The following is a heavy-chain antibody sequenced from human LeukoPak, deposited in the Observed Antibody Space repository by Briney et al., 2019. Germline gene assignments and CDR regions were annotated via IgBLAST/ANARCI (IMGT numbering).Heavy chain of an antibody. J-gene: IGHJ6*03. CDR2: INHSGST. CDR1: GGSFSGYY. V-gene: IGHV4-34*01. CDR3: ARGDYCDSSGYYYRSYYYYYMDV. Sequence: SETLSLTCAVYGGSFSGYYWSWIRQPPGKGLEWIGEINHSGSTNYNPSLKSRVTISVDTSKNQFSLKLSSVTAADTAVYYCARGDYCDSSGYYYRSYYYYYMDVWGKGTTVTVSS. D-gene: IGHD3-22*01.